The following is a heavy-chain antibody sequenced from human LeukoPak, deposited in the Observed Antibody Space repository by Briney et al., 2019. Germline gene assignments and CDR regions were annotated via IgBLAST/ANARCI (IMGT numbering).Heavy chain of an antibody. V-gene: IGHV4-39*07. CDR1: GGSISSSSYY. Sequence: SETLSLTCTVSGGSISSSSYYWGWIRQPPGKGLEWIGSIYYSGSTYYNPSLKSRVTISVDTSKNQFSLKLSSVTAADTAVYYCARDPVYYYDSSGDYWGQGTLVTVSS. D-gene: IGHD3-22*01. CDR3: ARDPVYYYDSSGDY. CDR2: IYYSGST. J-gene: IGHJ4*02.